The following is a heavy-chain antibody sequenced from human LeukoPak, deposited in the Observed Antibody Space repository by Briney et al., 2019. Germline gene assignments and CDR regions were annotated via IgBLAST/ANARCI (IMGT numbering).Heavy chain of an antibody. V-gene: IGHV3-48*03. CDR1: GFTFSSYE. D-gene: IGHD1-26*01. J-gene: IGHJ4*02. CDR2: ISSSGSTI. CDR3: AREGATTAFDY. Sequence: PGGSLRLSCAASGFTFSSYEMNWVRQAPGKGLEWVSYISSSGSTIYYADSVKGRFTISRDIFKNTVYLQMNSLRAEDTAVYYCAREGATTAFDYWGQGTLVTVSS.